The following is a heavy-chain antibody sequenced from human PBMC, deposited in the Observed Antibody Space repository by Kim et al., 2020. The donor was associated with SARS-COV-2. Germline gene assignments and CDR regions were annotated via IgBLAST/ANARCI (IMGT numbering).Heavy chain of an antibody. CDR1: GFTFSSYG. Sequence: GGSLRLSCAASGFTFSSYGMHWVRQAPGKGLEWVAVISYDGSNKYYADSVKGRFTISRDNSKNTLYLQMNSLRAEDTAVYYCAKELPPGYSSGWSCYYYGRDVGREDPTVSVP. J-gene: IGHJ6*01. CDR2: ISYDGSNK. CDR3: AKELPPGYSSGWSCYYYGRDV. V-gene: IGHV3-30*18. D-gene: IGHD6-19*01.